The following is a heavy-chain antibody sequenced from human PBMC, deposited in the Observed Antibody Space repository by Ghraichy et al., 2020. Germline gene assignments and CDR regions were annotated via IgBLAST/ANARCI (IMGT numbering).Heavy chain of an antibody. J-gene: IGHJ4*02. D-gene: IGHD3-3*01. CDR2: ISSSSSYI. V-gene: IGHV3-21*01. Sequence: GGSLRLSCAASGFTFSSYSMNWVRQAPGKGLEWVSSISSSSSYIYYADSVKSRFTISRDNAKNSLYLQMNSLRAEDTAVYYCARGAIFGVVIIPTLSTYFDYWGQGTLVTVSS. CDR1: GFTFSSYS. CDR3: ARGAIFGVVIIPTLSTYFDY.